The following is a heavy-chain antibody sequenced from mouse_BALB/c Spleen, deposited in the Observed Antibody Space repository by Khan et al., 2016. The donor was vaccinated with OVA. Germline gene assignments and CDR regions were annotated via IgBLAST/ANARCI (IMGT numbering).Heavy chain of an antibody. J-gene: IGHJ3*01. V-gene: IGHV5-6*01. CDR2: VSTGGHYT. D-gene: IGHD1-1*01. CDR3: ARLAYYYGSERFDY. CDR1: GFTFSTYG. Sequence: EVELVESGGDVVKPGGSLKLSCAASGFTFSTYGMSWVRQTPDKRLEWVATVSTGGHYTYYPDTVKGRFTISRDNAKNTLYLQMSSLKSEDTAMFYCARLAYYYGSERFDYWGQGTLVTVSA.